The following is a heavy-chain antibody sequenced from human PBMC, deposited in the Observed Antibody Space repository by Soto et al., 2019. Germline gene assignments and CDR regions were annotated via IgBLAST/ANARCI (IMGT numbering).Heavy chain of an antibody. D-gene: IGHD3-22*01. CDR3: ARGHYYDSSGYI. CDR1: GFTFSSYE. J-gene: IGHJ4*02. Sequence: GGSLRLSCAASGFTFSSYEMNWVRQAPGKGLEWVSYISSSGSTIYYADSVKGRFTISRDNAKNSLYLQMNSLRAEDTAVYYCARGHYYDSSGYIWGQGTLVTVSS. CDR2: ISSSGSTI. V-gene: IGHV3-48*03.